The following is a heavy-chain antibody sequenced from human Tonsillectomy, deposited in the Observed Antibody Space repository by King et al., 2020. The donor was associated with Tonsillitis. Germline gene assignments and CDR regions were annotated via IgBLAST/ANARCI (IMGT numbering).Heavy chain of an antibody. V-gene: IGHV3-73*01. CDR1: GFTPSGSA. Sequence: VQLVESGGGLVQPGGSLKLSCAASGFTPSGSAMHWARQASGKGLEWVGRIRSKANSYATAYAASVKGRFTISRDDSKNTAYLQMNSLRTEDTAVYYCTRHNVVVPAAIIDYYYYGMYVWGQGTTVTVSS. D-gene: IGHD2-2*02. CDR3: TRHNVVVPAAIIDYYYYGMYV. CDR2: IRSKANSYAT. J-gene: IGHJ6*01.